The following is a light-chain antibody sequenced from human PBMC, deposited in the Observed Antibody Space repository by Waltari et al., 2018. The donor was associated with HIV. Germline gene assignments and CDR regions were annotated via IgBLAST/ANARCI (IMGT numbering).Light chain of an antibody. V-gene: IGKV3-11*01. CDR2: DAS. CDR3: QQRGVWPLT. J-gene: IGKJ5*01. CDR1: PRVSIY. Sequence: EIVVTQFPATLSLSPGERATLSCRVSPRVSIYFAWYRQKPGQAPRLLIYDASTRAAGIPTRFSGSGSETDFTLTISSLEPDDSAVYYCQQRGVWPLTFGQGTRLEIK.